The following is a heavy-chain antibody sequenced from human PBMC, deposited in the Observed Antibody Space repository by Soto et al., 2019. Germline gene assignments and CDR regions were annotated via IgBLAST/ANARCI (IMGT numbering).Heavy chain of an antibody. CDR3: AKVLVEGTYYYDSSGSLAFDY. CDR2: ISATGGGT. J-gene: IGHJ4*02. CDR1: GLTFSTYA. V-gene: IGHV3-23*01. Sequence: GGSLRLSCAASGLTFSTYAMTWIRQAPGKGLGWVPTISATGGGTYYADSVKGRFTISRDNSKNTLYLQMNSLRAEDTALYYCAKVLVEGTYYYDSSGSLAFDYWGQGTPVTVSS. D-gene: IGHD3-22*01.